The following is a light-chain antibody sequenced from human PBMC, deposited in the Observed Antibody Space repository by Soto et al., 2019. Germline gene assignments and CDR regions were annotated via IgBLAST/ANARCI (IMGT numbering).Light chain of an antibody. CDR3: ASSAGTFYV. Sequence: QSALTQPPSAPGSPGQSVTISCTGTSSDVGGYNSVSWYQHHPGKAPKVMIYEVTKRPSGVPDRFSGSKSGNTASLTVSGLQAEDEADYYCASSAGTFYVFGSGTKLTVL. V-gene: IGLV2-8*01. CDR2: EVT. CDR1: SSDVGGYNS. J-gene: IGLJ1*01.